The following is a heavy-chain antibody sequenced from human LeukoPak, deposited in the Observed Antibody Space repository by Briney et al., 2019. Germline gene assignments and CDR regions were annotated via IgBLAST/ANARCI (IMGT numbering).Heavy chain of an antibody. CDR2: INPNSGGT. Sequence: ASVKVSCKASGYTFTGYYMHWVRQAPGQGLEWMGWINPNSGGTNYAQKFQGRVTMTRDTSISTAYMELSRPRSDDTAVYYCARDAIFEYSSSYSDYWGQGTLVTVSS. D-gene: IGHD6-6*01. CDR1: GYTFTGYY. CDR3: ARDAIFEYSSSYSDY. J-gene: IGHJ4*02. V-gene: IGHV1-2*02.